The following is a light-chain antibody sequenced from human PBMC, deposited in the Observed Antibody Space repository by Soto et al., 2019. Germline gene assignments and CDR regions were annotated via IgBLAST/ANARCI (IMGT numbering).Light chain of an antibody. CDR1: QSISNW. Sequence: PVTQSPSTLPASVGARVTITCRASQSISNWLARYQQKPGAAPRVLIYHASNLQSGVPSSCSGSGSGTELTITISSLQPYDLASYYCQQYNSYSFGQGTKVDIK. V-gene: IGKV1-5*01. CDR3: QQYNSYS. J-gene: IGKJ1*01. CDR2: HAS.